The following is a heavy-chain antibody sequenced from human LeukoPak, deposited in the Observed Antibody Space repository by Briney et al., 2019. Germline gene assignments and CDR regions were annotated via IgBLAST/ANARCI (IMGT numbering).Heavy chain of an antibody. J-gene: IGHJ4*02. CDR1: EGTFSSYA. D-gene: IGHD3-3*01. Sequence: SVKVSCKASEGTFSSYAISWVRQAPGQGLEWMGGIIPIFGTANYAQKFQGRVTITADESTSTAYMELSSLRSEDTAVYYCARDRVGFWSGYYTFDYWGQGTLVTVSS. CDR2: IIPIFGTA. V-gene: IGHV1-69*13. CDR3: ARDRVGFWSGYYTFDY.